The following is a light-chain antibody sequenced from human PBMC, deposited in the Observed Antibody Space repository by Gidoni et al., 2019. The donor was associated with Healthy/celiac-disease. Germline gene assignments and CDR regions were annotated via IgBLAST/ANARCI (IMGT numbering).Light chain of an antibody. CDR2: AAS. CDR1: QSIRSY. J-gene: IGKJ5*01. CDR3: QQSDSTRIT. Sequence: DIQMTQSPSSLSASVADRVTITCRASQSIRSYVNWYQLKPGKAPKFLIYAASSLKSGVPSRFSVSGSGTYFSLSIRGLYTVDFATYYCQQSDSTRITFGQGTRLEIK. V-gene: IGKV1-39*01.